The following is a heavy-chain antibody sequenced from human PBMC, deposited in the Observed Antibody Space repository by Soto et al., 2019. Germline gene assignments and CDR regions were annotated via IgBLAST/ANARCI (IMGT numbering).Heavy chain of an antibody. Sequence: SETLSLTCNVSGGSISTYYWTWVRQAPGKGLEWIGYISYSGSTNYNPSLKSRLIILLNTSKKQFSLKLSSVTAADTAVYYCARGTRATQYYNYFYGMDFWGEGTRVTVSS. CDR2: ISYSGST. V-gene: IGHV4-59*01. CDR3: ARGTRATQYYNYFYGMDF. CDR1: GGSISTYY. J-gene: IGHJ6*04.